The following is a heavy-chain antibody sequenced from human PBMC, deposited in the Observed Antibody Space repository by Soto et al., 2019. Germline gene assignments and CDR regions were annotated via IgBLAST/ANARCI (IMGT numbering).Heavy chain of an antibody. CDR2: ISYDGSNK. CDR3: ARDSLLRYYYYSSGYLDY. CDR1: GFTFSSYA. J-gene: IGHJ4*02. V-gene: IGHV3-30-3*01. Sequence: QVQLVESGGGVVQPGRSLRLSCAASGFTFSSYAMHWVRQAPGKGLEWVAVISYDGSNKYYADSVKGRFTISRDNSKNTLYLQMNSLRAEDMAVYYCARDSLLRYYYYSSGYLDYWGQGTLVTVSS. D-gene: IGHD3-22*01.